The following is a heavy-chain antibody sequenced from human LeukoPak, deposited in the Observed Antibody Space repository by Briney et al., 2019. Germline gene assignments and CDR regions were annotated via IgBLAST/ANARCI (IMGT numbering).Heavy chain of an antibody. D-gene: IGHD3-3*01. V-gene: IGHV3-21*01. CDR1: GCTFSNAW. CDR2: ISSSSSYI. Sequence: PGGSLRLSCAASGCTFSNAWMNWVRQAPGKGLEWVSSISSSSSYIYYADSVKGRFTISRDNAKNSLYLQMNSLRAEDTAVYYCARAPTSYYDFWSGYYTGAGDYYFDYWGRGTLVTVSS. J-gene: IGHJ4*02. CDR3: ARAPTSYYDFWSGYYTGAGDYYFDY.